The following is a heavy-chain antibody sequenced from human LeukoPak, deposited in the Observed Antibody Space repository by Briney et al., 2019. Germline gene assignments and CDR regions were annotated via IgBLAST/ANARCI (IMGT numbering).Heavy chain of an antibody. V-gene: IGHV1-69*05. Sequence: GSSVKVSCKASGGTFNRHTFSWVRQAPGQGLEWMGGIFPIYRTSNYAQNFQGRLTITTDESTSTAYMELTSLRSEDTAVYYCAGGVQGAGPFDYWGQGTLVTVSS. CDR1: GGTFNRHT. J-gene: IGHJ4*02. CDR3: AGGVQGAGPFDY. D-gene: IGHD3-16*01. CDR2: IFPIYRTS.